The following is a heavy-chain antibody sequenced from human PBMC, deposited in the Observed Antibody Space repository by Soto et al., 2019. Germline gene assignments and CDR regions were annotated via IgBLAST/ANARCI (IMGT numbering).Heavy chain of an antibody. J-gene: IGHJ4*02. V-gene: IGHV6-1*01. D-gene: IGHD5-12*01. CDR2: AYYRSKWYL. Sequence: SQTLSLTCAISGDSVSSNGATWNWIRQSPSRGLEWLGRAYYRSKWYLDYAVSVKSRITINPDTSKNQFSLQLNSVTPEDTAVYYCARGATRHLDYWGQGTLLTVSS. CDR3: ARGATRHLDY. CDR1: GDSVSSNGAT.